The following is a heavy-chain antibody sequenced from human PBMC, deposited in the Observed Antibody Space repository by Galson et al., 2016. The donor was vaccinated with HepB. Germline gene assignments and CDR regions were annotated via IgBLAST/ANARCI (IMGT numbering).Heavy chain of an antibody. CDR2: ISYDGSNK. CDR3: AARITVGSES. V-gene: IGHV3-30-3*01. Sequence: LEWVAVISYDGSNKYYADSVKGRFTISRDNSKNTLSLQMKSLRAEDTAVYYCAARITVGSESWGQGTLVTVSS. J-gene: IGHJ5*02. D-gene: IGHD1-14*01.